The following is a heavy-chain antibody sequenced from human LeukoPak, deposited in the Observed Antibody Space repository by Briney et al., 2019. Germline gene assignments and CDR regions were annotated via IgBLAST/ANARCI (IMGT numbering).Heavy chain of an antibody. D-gene: IGHD2-8*01. V-gene: IGHV4-39*01. CDR1: GGSITSGNYY. Sequence: PSETLSLTCSVSGGSITSGNYYWGWIRQPPGMRLEWIGTISYSEKTYYNPSLQSRVSISVDTSKNQFSLKLSSVTAADTAVYYCARHGSRIAPTMYYWGQGILVTVSS. J-gene: IGHJ4*02. CDR3: ARHGSRIAPTMYY. CDR2: ISYSEKT.